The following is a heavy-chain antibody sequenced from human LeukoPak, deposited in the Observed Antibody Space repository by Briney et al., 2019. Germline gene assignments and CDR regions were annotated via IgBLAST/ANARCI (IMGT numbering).Heavy chain of an antibody. J-gene: IGHJ6*03. CDR3: ARSYYDFWSGYYHYYYYYMDV. CDR1: GGSISSNNW. Sequence: PSETLSLTCAVSGGSISSNNWWSWVRQPPGKGLEWIGEIYHSGSTNYDPSLKSRVTISVDKSKNQFSLKLSSVTAADTAVYYCARSYYDFWSGYYHYYYYYMDVWGKGTTVIVSS. D-gene: IGHD3-3*01. CDR2: IYHSGST. V-gene: IGHV4-4*02.